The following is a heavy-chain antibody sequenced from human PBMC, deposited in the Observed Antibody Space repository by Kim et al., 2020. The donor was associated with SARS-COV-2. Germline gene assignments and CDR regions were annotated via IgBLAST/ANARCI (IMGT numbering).Heavy chain of an antibody. V-gene: IGHV3-7*01. D-gene: IGHD6-19*01. J-gene: IGHJ4*02. Sequence: YYVDSVTSRFTISRDNAKNSLYLQMNSLRAEDAAVYYCARDKAVAGGFDYWGQGTLVTVSS. CDR3: ARDKAVAGGFDY.